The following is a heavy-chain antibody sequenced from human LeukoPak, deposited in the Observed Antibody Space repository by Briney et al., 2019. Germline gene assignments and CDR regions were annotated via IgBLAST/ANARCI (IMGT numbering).Heavy chain of an antibody. J-gene: IGHJ4*02. Sequence: SEALSLTCAVYGGSFSGYYWSWIRQPPGKGLEWIGEINHSGSTNYNPSLKSRVTISVDTSKNQFSLKLSSVTAADTAVYYCAREGLVATIDYWGQGTLVTVSS. V-gene: IGHV4-34*01. CDR2: INHSGST. D-gene: IGHD5-12*01. CDR1: GGSFSGYY. CDR3: AREGLVATIDY.